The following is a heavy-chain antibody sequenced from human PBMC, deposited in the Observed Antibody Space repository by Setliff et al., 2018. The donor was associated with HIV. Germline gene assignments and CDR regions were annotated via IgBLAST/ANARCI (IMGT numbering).Heavy chain of an antibody. V-gene: IGHV1-18*01. J-gene: IGHJ3*02. CDR3: ARMRGGHNIGEGAFDI. Sequence: ASVKVSCKASGYSSSSYGIGWVRLAPGQGLEWMGWMSTDNGNTNYAQKVQGRVTMTTDTGTRTAYMELRSLRSDDTAMYYCARMRGGHNIGEGAFDIWGQGTMVTVSS. D-gene: IGHD3-10*01. CDR2: MSTDNGNT. CDR1: GYSSSSYG.